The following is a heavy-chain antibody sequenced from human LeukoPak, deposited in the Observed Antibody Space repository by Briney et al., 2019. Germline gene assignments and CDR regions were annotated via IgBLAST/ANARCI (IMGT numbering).Heavy chain of an antibody. Sequence: PGGSLRLSCAASGFTFSRFAMHWVRQAPGKGLEWVSAISGSGGSTYYADSVKGRFTISRDNSKNTLYLQMNSLRAEGTAVYYCAKDDYGDYGPWEDYWGQGTLVTVSS. D-gene: IGHD4-17*01. CDR1: GFTFSRFA. CDR3: AKDDYGDYGPWEDY. J-gene: IGHJ4*02. V-gene: IGHV3-23*01. CDR2: ISGSGGST.